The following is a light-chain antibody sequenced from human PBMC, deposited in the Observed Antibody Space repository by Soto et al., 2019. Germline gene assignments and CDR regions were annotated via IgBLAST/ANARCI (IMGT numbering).Light chain of an antibody. CDR3: QQSYNTPVT. Sequence: DIQMTQSPSSLSASVGDRVTITCRASQSITTYLNWYQQRPGKAPNLLVYSASSLQSGVPSRFSGSGSGTVFTRTISSLQPEDFATYYCQQSYNTPVTFGQGTKVDIK. V-gene: IGKV1-39*01. CDR2: SAS. J-gene: IGKJ1*01. CDR1: QSITTY.